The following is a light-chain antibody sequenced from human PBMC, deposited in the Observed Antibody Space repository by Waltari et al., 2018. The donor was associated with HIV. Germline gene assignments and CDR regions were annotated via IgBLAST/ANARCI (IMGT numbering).Light chain of an antibody. V-gene: IGLV2-14*03. CDR1: RIDVCGYSS. Sequence: QSALTQPASVSVSPGQSITISCTGTRIDVCGYSSLAWYQQHPGKAPKVIIHDGTNRPSGVSYRFSGSKSDDSASLTISGLQAEDEAIYFCSPYTANSVFFGGGTRLTVL. J-gene: IGLJ2*01. CDR2: DGT. CDR3: SPYTANSVF.